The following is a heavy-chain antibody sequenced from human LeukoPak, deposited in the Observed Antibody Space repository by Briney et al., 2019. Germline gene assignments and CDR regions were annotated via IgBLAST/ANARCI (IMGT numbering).Heavy chain of an antibody. Sequence: GGSLRLSCAASGFTFSSYAMSWVRQAPGKGLEWVSAISGSGGSTYYADSVKGRFTISRDNSKNTLYLQMNSLRAEDTAVYYCVKNPINYDSSGYPAPVDYWGQGTLVTVSS. J-gene: IGHJ4*02. V-gene: IGHV3-23*01. CDR2: ISGSGGST. CDR1: GFTFSSYA. D-gene: IGHD3-22*01. CDR3: VKNPINYDSSGYPAPVDY.